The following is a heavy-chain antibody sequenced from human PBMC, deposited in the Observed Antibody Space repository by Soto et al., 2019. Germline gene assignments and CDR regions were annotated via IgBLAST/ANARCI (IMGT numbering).Heavy chain of an antibody. CDR2: INHSGST. V-gene: IGHV4-34*01. J-gene: IGHJ5*02. D-gene: IGHD2-15*01. CDR1: GGSFRGYY. CDR3: ARAMVVVVVAATPGDWFDP. Sequence: SETLSLTCAVYGGSFRGYYWSWIRQPPGKGLEWIGEINHSGSTNYNPSLKSRVTISVDTSKNQFSLKLSSMTAADTAVYYCARAMVVVVVAATPGDWFDPWGQGTLVTVSS.